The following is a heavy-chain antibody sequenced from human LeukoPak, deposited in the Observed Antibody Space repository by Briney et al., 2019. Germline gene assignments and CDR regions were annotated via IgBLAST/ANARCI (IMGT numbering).Heavy chain of an antibody. Sequence: ASVKVSCKASGYTFTSYYMHWVRQAPGQGLEWMGIINPSGGSTSYAQKFQGRVTMTRDMSTSTVYMELGSLRSEDTAVYYCARALGYCSGGSCYSMDVWGKGTTVTVSS. CDR3: ARALGYCSGGSCYSMDV. CDR1: GYTFTSYY. D-gene: IGHD2-15*01. CDR2: INPSGGST. J-gene: IGHJ6*03. V-gene: IGHV1-46*01.